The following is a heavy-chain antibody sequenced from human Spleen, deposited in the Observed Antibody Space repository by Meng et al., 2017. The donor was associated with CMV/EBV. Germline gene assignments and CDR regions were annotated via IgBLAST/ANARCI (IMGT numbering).Heavy chain of an antibody. CDR1: FTRHW. D-gene: IGHD3-3*01. Sequence: FTRHWIGWVRQMPWKGLECMGIFYPGDSDVTYLPSFQGRVTISVDKSISTAYLQWSSLKASDTALYFCARRARYDFWSGSPEFGYFDLWGRGTLVTVSS. CDR2: FYPGDSDV. J-gene: IGHJ2*01. CDR3: ARRARYDFWSGSPEFGYFDL. V-gene: IGHV5-51*01.